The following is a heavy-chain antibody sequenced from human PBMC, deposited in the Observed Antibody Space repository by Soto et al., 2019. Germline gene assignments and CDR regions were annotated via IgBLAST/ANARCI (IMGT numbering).Heavy chain of an antibody. CDR3: AKGGAMVIYYFDY. D-gene: IGHD5-18*01. V-gene: IGHV3-23*01. Sequence: EVQLLESGGGLVQPGGSLRLSCAASGFTFSSYAMSWVRQAPGKGLEWVSAISGSGGSTYYADSVKGRFTITRDNSKNTLYLQMNSLRAEDTAVYYCAKGGAMVIYYFDYWGQGTLVTVSS. CDR2: ISGSGGST. CDR1: GFTFSSYA. J-gene: IGHJ4*02.